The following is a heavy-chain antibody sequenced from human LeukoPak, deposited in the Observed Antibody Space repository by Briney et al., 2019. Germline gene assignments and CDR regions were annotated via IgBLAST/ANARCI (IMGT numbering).Heavy chain of an antibody. CDR1: GVSISSLY. CDR2: IYDSGSP. Sequence: PSETLSLTCTVSGVSISSLYWSWIRQPPGRGLEWIGYIYDSGSPNYNPSLKSRVTISVDTSKNQFSLKLSSVTAADTAVYYCARDTYDILTGYYTGQDPWGQGTLVTVSS. J-gene: IGHJ5*02. CDR3: ARDTYDILTGYYTGQDP. V-gene: IGHV4-59*11. D-gene: IGHD3-9*01.